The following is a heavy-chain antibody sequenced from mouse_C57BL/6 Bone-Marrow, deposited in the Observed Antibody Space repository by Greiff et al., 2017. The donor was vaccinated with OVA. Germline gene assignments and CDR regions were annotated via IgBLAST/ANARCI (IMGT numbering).Heavy chain of an antibody. J-gene: IGHJ4*01. CDR1: GYTFTSYW. V-gene: IGHV1-55*01. Sequence: QVQLQQPGAELVKPGASVKMSCKASGYTFTSYWITWVKQRPGQGLEWIGDIYPGSGSTNYNEKFKSKATLTVDTSSSTAYMQLSSLTSDDSAVYYCARWLLDYAMDYWGQGTSVTVSS. CDR3: ARWLLDYAMDY. D-gene: IGHD2-3*01. CDR2: IYPGSGST.